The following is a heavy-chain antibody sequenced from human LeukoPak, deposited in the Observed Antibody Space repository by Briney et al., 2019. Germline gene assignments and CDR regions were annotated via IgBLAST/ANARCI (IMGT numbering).Heavy chain of an antibody. Sequence: QPGGSLRLSCAASGFTSSSYEMTWVRQAPGKGLEWVSYISSSGSSGYYADSVKGRFTISRDNAKNSLYLQMNSLRAEDTAVYYCARDRGGWYRDAFDIWDQGTMVTVS. V-gene: IGHV3-48*03. J-gene: IGHJ3*02. CDR3: ARDRGGWYRDAFDI. D-gene: IGHD6-19*01. CDR1: GFTSSSYE. CDR2: ISSSGSSG.